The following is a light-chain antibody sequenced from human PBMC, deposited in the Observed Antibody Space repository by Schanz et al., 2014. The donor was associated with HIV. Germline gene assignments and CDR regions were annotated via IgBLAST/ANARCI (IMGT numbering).Light chain of an antibody. J-gene: IGKJ1*01. Sequence: DIQMTQSPSSLSASVGDRVTITCRASQGISSYLAWYQQKPGKAPKVLIYAASTLQNGVPSRFSGSGSGTDFTLTISSLQPDDFATYYCQQYNSAWTFGQGTKVEIK. CDR2: AAS. CDR3: QQYNSAWT. CDR1: QGISSY. V-gene: IGKV1-9*01.